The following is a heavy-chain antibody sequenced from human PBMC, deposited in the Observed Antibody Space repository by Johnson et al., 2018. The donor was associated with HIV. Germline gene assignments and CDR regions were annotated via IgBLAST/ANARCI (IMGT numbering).Heavy chain of an antibody. Sequence: VQLVESGGGLVKPGGSLKLSCAASGFTFSNAWMNWVRQAPGKWLEWVGRIKSKTDGGATDYTAPLKGRFTISRDDSKNTLYLQMNSLKTEDTAVYYCTTPSGSYVSSYDAFDIWGQGTMVTVSS. CDR3: TTPSGSYVSSYDAFDI. CDR1: GFTFSNAW. V-gene: IGHV3-15*01. D-gene: IGHD1-26*01. J-gene: IGHJ3*02. CDR2: IKSKTDGGAT.